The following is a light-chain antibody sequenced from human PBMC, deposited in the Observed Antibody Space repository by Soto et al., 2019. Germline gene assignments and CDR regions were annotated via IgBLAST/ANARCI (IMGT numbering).Light chain of an antibody. CDR3: QQSYNMPRT. CDR2: AAS. Sequence: DIQMTQSPSSLSASVGDRITISCRASQSVSFYLNWYQQKPGKAPNLLIYAASNLQSGVPSRFSGSGSGTDFTLTISSLQPEDFAIYFCQQSYNMPRTFGQGTKVDIK. CDR1: QSVSFY. V-gene: IGKV1-39*01. J-gene: IGKJ1*01.